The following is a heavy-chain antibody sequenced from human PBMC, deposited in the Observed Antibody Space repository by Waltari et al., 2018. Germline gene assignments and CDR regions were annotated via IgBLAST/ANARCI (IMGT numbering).Heavy chain of an antibody. V-gene: IGHV1-18*01. CDR3: ARDDVDSSNFGGF. CDR1: GSIFSTYG. D-gene: IGHD6-13*01. Sequence: QIQLVQSGAEVKTPGASVKVSCKASGSIFSTYGITWVRQAPGQGLEWMGWSSGYNGDTKYEQSLQGRVTMTTDTATTTAYMEIRSLRYDDTAVYYGARDDVDSSNFGGFWGQGTVVTVSS. CDR2: SSGYNGDT. J-gene: IGHJ4*02.